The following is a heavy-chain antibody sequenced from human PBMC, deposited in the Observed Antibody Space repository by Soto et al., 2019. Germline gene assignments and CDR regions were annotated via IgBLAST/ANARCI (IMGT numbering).Heavy chain of an antibody. CDR1: GYSFTTYW. D-gene: IGHD3-10*01. J-gene: IGHJ4*02. Sequence: GESLKISCKGSGYSFTTYWIAWVRQMSRKGLEWMGMIYPGDLDTGYSPSFQGVVTLSADKSISIAYLHWSSLKASDTAIYYCASHFRRGSPSEYWGQGTLVTVSS. V-gene: IGHV5-51*01. CDR2: IYPGDLDT. CDR3: ASHFRRGSPSEY.